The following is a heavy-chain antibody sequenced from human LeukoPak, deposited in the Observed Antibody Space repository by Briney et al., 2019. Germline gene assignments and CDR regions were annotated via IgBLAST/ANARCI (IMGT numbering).Heavy chain of an antibody. V-gene: IGHV3-74*01. CDR1: GFTFSSYW. CDR3: VRDSRYCPDV. Sequence: GGSLRLSCAASGFTFSSYWMHWVRRAPGKGLVWVSRLISDGSSASYADSVKGRFTISRDNTKNILYLQMNSLRAEDTAVYYCVRDSRYCPDVWGQGTTVTVSS. CDR2: LISDGSSA. D-gene: IGHD2-8*02. J-gene: IGHJ6*02.